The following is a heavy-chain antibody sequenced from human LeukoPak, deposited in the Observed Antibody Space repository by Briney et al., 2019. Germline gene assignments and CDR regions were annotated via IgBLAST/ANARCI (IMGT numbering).Heavy chain of an antibody. CDR1: GFTFSIDG. CDR2: MRDDGSKK. V-gene: IGHV3-30*02. CDR3: SKKEGTLDWLDY. D-gene: IGHD3-9*01. J-gene: IGHJ4*02. Sequence: GGSLRLSCAASGFTFSIDGMNWGRRSPGQGLDGWTCMRDDGSKKQYADSVKCRFTISRDNSRNTPYLQMNSLRTADTAVYYCSKKEGTLDWLDYWGEGTLVTVSS.